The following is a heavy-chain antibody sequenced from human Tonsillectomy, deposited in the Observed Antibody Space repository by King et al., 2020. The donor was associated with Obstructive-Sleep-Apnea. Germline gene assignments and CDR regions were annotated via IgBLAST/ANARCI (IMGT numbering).Heavy chain of an antibody. Sequence: QLVESGGGVIQPGRSLRLSCAASGFIFSNYAMHWVRQAPGKGLEWVALISYDGNNVYYADSVKGRFTISRDKSKNTLYLQMDSLRGEDTAVYYCARDLSAVQIYWGQGTLVTVSS. J-gene: IGHJ4*02. CDR3: ARDLSAVQIY. V-gene: IGHV3-30-3*01. CDR1: GFIFSNYA. D-gene: IGHD6-13*01. CDR2: ISYDGNNV.